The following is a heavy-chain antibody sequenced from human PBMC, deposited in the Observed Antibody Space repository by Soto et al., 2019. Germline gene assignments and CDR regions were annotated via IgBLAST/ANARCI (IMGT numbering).Heavy chain of an antibody. V-gene: IGHV5-51*01. D-gene: IGHD5-12*01. Sequence: GESLKISCKGYGYSFTSYWIGWVRHMPGKGLEWMGIIYPGDSDTRYSPSFQGQVTISADRSISTAYLQWSSLKASDTAMYYCARRPPIYEGNWFDPWGQGTLVTVSS. CDR1: GYSFTSYW. CDR3: ARRPPIYEGNWFDP. CDR2: IYPGDSDT. J-gene: IGHJ5*02.